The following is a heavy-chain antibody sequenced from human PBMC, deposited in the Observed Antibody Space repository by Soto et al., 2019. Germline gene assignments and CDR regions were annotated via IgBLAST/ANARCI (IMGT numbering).Heavy chain of an antibody. CDR2: IYHSGST. Sequence: SETLSLTCAVSGGSISSSNWWSWVRQPPGKGLEWIGEIYHSGSTNYNPSLKSRVTISVDKSKNQFSLKLSSVTAADTAVYYCARDRGAFSQAGGMDVWGQGTTVTVSS. V-gene: IGHV4-4*02. J-gene: IGHJ6*02. CDR3: ARDRGAFSQAGGMDV. CDR1: GGSISSSNW.